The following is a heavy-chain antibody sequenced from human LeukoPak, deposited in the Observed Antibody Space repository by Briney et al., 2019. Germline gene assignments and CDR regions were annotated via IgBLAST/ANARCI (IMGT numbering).Heavy chain of an antibody. CDR2: IERDGSST. J-gene: IGHJ4*02. Sequence: GGSLRLSCAASGFTFSNYWMLWVRQAPGKGLVWVSRIERDGSSTRYADPVKGRFLMSRGNAKNTLDLQMNSLRAEDTAVYYCARAIYNNSPDCWGQGVLVTVSS. CDR1: GFTFSNYW. D-gene: IGHD1-1*01. V-gene: IGHV3-74*01. CDR3: ARAIYNNSPDC.